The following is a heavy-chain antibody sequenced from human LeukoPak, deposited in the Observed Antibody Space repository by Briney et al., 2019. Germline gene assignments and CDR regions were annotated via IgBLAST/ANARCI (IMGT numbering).Heavy chain of an antibody. Sequence: ASVKVSCKASGYTFTGYYIHWVRQAPGQGLEWMGWINPNSGGTNYAQKFQGRVTITADKSTSTAYMELSSLRSEDTAVYYCARVGDDSSATFDYWGQGTLVTVSS. CDR1: GYTFTGYY. D-gene: IGHD3-22*01. CDR3: ARVGDDSSATFDY. CDR2: INPNSGGT. V-gene: IGHV1-2*02. J-gene: IGHJ4*02.